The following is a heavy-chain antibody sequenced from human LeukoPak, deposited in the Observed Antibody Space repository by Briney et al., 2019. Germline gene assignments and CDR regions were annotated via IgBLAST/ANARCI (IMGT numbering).Heavy chain of an antibody. D-gene: IGHD3/OR15-3a*01. Sequence: PGGSLRLSCAASGFTFDGYAMHWVRQAPGKGLEWVSLISGDGGSTYYADSVKGRFTISRDNSKNSLYLQMNSLRTEDTALYYCAKDRTGPYYYYGMDVWGQGTTVTVSS. CDR1: GFTFDGYA. J-gene: IGHJ6*02. CDR2: ISGDGGST. CDR3: AKDRTGPYYYYGMDV. V-gene: IGHV3-43*02.